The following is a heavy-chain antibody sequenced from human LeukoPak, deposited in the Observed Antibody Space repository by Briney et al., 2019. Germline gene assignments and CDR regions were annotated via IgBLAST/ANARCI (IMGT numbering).Heavy chain of an antibody. V-gene: IGHV4-59*01. J-gene: IGHJ4*02. CDR2: IYYSGST. CDR1: GGSISSYY. D-gene: IGHD3-22*01. CDR3: ARYYDSSGYYPYYFDY. Sequence: NPSETLSLTCTVSGGSISSYYWSWIRQPPGKGLEWIGYIYYSGSTNYNPSLKSRVTISVDTSKNQFSLKLSSVTAADTAVYYCARYYDSSGYYPYYFDYWGQGTLVTVSS.